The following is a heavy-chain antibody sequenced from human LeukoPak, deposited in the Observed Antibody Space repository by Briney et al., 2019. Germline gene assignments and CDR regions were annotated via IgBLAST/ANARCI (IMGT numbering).Heavy chain of an antibody. CDR2: IHHSGKV. Sequence: PSEALSLTCTVSGGSLRSSGHWWVWIRQPPGKGLEWIGSIHHSGKVYYNPSLKSRVTTSVDTSTDQFSLRLSSATAADTAIYYCARQSGDQSSAWYFDAWGQGTLVTVSS. CDR1: GGSLRSSGHW. CDR3: ARQSGDQSSAWYFDA. J-gene: IGHJ4*02. D-gene: IGHD6-19*01. V-gene: IGHV4-39*01.